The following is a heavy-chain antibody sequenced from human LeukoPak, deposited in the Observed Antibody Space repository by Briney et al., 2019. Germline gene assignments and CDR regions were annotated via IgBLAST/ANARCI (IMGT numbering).Heavy chain of an antibody. J-gene: IGHJ4*02. CDR3: ARHSDVIGAI. V-gene: IGHV5-51*01. D-gene: IGHD3-10*01. CDR2: IYPRDSDT. Sequence: GESLRISCKASGYTFTHQWIGWVRQLSGSGLEWMGIIYPRDSDTIYSPSFQGHVTISADTSINTAYLEWSSLEASDTAIYYCARHSDVIGAIWGQGTLVTVSS. CDR1: GYTFTHQW.